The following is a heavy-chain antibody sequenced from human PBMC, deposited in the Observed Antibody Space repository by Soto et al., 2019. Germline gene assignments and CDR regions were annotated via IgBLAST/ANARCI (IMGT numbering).Heavy chain of an antibody. V-gene: IGHV4-30-4*01. CDR2: IHDSGNT. D-gene: IGHD4-17*01. J-gene: IGHJ5*02. CDR1: GGSVSIGDYL. CDR3: ARARGGDSGDYASLFDR. Sequence: TLSLTCSVFGGSVSIGDYLWSWIRQRPGKGLEWIGYIHDSGNTYYNPSLKSRVTISLDTSKNQFSLKVTSMTAADTAVYFCARARGGDSGDYASLFDRWGQGNLVTVSS.